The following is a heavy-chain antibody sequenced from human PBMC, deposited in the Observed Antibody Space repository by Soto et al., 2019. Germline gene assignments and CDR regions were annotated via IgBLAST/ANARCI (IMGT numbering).Heavy chain of an antibody. CDR1: GFTFSDYY. D-gene: IGHD3-22*01. Sequence: PGGSLRLSCAASGFTFSDYYMSWIRQAPGKGLEWVSYISSSSSYTNYADSVKGRFTISRDNAKNSLYLQMNSLGAEDTAVYYCARSAYYYDSSGYYYFDYWGQGTLVTVSS. CDR3: ARSAYYYDSSGYYYFDY. CDR2: ISSSSSYT. J-gene: IGHJ4*02. V-gene: IGHV3-11*06.